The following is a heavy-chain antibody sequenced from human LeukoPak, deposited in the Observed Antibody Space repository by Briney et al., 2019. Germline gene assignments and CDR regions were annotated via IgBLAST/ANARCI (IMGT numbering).Heavy chain of an antibody. CDR1: GYTLTELS. D-gene: IGHD3-3*01. CDR2: FDPEDGET. J-gene: IGHJ3*02. CDR3: ATGAIFGVVIIDDAFDI. Sequence: GASVKVSCKVSGYTLTELSMHWVRQAPGKGLEWMGGFDPEDGETIYAQKFQGRVTMTEDTSTDTAYMELSSLRSEDTAVYYCATGAIFGVVIIDDAFDIWGQGTMVTVSS. V-gene: IGHV1-24*01.